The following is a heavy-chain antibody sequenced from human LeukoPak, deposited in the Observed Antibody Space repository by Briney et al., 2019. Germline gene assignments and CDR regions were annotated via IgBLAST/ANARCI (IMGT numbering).Heavy chain of an antibody. CDR1: GFTFSSYA. D-gene: IGHD2-2*01. J-gene: IGHJ3*02. Sequence: GGSLRLSCAASGFTFSSYAMSWVRQAPGKGLEWVSGIISSGGNTYYAESVKGRFTVSRDNSTNTLYLQMNNLRAEDTALDYCARDQLHLRGAFDIWGQGTMVTVSS. CDR2: IISSGGNT. CDR3: ARDQLHLRGAFDI. V-gene: IGHV3-23*01.